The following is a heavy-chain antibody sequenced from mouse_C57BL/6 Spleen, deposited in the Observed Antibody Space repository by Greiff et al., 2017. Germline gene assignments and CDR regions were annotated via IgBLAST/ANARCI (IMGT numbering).Heavy chain of an antibody. D-gene: IGHD2-1*01. CDR3: ARGYYGQTEFAY. V-gene: IGHV1-26*01. Sequence: EVQLQQSGPELVKPGASVKISCKASGYTFTDYYMNWVKQSHGKSLEWIGDINPNNGGTSYNQKFKGKATLTVDKSSSTAYMELRSLTSEDSAVYYCARGYYGQTEFAYWGQGTLVTVSA. CDR1: GYTFTDYY. J-gene: IGHJ3*01. CDR2: INPNNGGT.